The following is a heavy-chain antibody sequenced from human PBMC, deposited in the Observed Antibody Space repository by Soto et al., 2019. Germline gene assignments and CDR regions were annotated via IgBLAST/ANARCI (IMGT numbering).Heavy chain of an antibody. CDR1: GFTFSNAW. V-gene: IGHV3-15*01. D-gene: IGHD3-9*01. J-gene: IGHJ4*02. CDR2: IKSKTDGGTT. CDR3: ATFYYDILTGYHLDY. Sequence: EMQLVESGGGLVKPGGSLRLSCAASGFTFSNAWMNWVRQAPGKGLEWVGRIKSKTDGGTTDYAAPVKGRFTISREHSKYTLYLQMNSMKTDVTVVYYCATFYYDILTGYHLDYWGQGTLVTVSS.